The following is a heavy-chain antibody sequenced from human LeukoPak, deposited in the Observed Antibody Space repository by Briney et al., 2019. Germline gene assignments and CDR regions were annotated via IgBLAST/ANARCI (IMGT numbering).Heavy chain of an antibody. CDR3: VRGRSEGTLFDY. Sequence: PGGSLRLSCAASGFTFDDYGMSWVRHAPGKGLEWVSGINWNGGSTGYADSVKGRFTTSRDNAKNSLYLQMNSLRAEDTAVYYCVRGRSEGTLFDYWGQGTLVTVSS. CDR2: INWNGGST. V-gene: IGHV3-20*04. J-gene: IGHJ4*02. CDR1: GFTFDDYG. D-gene: IGHD4-17*01.